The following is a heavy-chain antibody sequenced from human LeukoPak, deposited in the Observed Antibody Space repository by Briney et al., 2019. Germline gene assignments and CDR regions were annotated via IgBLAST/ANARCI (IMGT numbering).Heavy chain of an antibody. D-gene: IGHD4-23*01. V-gene: IGHV3-74*01. Sequence: GGSLRLSCAASGFTFSKYWLHWVRQAPGKGLVWVSRINPDDKSTSYADSVKGRFTISRDDAKKTLYLQMNSLRAEDTAVYYCARGGSTVVNLGDYWGQGTLVTVSS. CDR2: INPDDKST. CDR1: GFTFSKYW. CDR3: ARGGSTVVNLGDY. J-gene: IGHJ4*02.